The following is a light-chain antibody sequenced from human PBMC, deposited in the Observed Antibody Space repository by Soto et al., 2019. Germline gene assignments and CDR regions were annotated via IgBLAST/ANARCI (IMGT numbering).Light chain of an antibody. CDR3: SSYTSSSTYV. V-gene: IGLV2-14*01. Sequence: QSVLTQPASVSGSPGQSIVISCTGTSSDVGGYNYVSWYQQHPGKAPKLIVYDVSNRPSGVSDRFSGSKSGKTASLTISGLQAEDEADYYCSSYTSSSTYVFGTGTKVTVL. CDR1: SSDVGGYNY. J-gene: IGLJ1*01. CDR2: DVS.